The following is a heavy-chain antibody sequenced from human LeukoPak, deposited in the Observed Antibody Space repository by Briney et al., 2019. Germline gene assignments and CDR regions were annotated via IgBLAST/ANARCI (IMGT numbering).Heavy chain of an antibody. CDR1: GFTFSSDY. CDR3: ARGPYGSSGTPDAFDI. J-gene: IGHJ3*02. D-gene: IGHD3-10*01. CDR2: IYSGGTT. V-gene: IGHV3-66*01. Sequence: PGGSLRLSCAASGFTFSSDYMRWVRQAPGKGGEGVSVIYSGGTTHYADSVKGRFTISRDNSKNTLYLQMNSLRAEDTAVYYCARGPYGSSGTPDAFDIWGQGTMVTVSA.